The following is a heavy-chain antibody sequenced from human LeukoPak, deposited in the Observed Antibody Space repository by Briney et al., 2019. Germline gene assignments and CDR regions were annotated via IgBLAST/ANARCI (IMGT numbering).Heavy chain of an antibody. Sequence: GGSLRLSCAASGFSFSSRWMRWVRQAPGKGLVWVSRINSDGIITTYADSVRGRFTISRDNAKNTLYLQMNSLRDEDTAVYYCVRDLGPGDYWGQGTLVTVSA. J-gene: IGHJ4*02. CDR1: GFSFSSRW. D-gene: IGHD3-10*01. V-gene: IGHV3-74*01. CDR3: VRDLGPGDY. CDR2: INSDGIIT.